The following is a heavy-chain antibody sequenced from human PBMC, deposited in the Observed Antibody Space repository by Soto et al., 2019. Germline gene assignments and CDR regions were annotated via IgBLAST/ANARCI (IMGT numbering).Heavy chain of an antibody. J-gene: IGHJ6*02. D-gene: IGHD3-10*01. CDR1: GFTFSSYT. CDR2: ISYDGNKK. Sequence: GGSLRLSCAASGFTFSSYTMHWVRQALGKGLECVAIISYDGNKKYYADSVKGRFTISRDNSKNTLFLQMNSLRTEDTAVYYCARDYGSFTYYFYGMDVWGQGTTVTVSS. V-gene: IGHV3-30-3*01. CDR3: ARDYGSFTYYFYGMDV.